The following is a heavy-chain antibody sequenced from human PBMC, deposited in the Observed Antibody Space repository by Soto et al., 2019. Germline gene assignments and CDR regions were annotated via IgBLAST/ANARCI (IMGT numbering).Heavy chain of an antibody. V-gene: IGHV3-74*01. J-gene: IGHJ5*01. CDR1: GFNLGSYW. D-gene: IGHD1-1*01. Sequence: EVQLVESGGGLVQPGGSLRLSCAASGFNLGSYWMHWVRQAPGKGLVWVSRINDYGTTINYAESVEGRFTISRDDAKSEVYSQMNNLGADATAVYYCASGGLEPFDSWGRGALVTVS. CDR2: INDYGTTI. CDR3: ASGGLEPFDS.